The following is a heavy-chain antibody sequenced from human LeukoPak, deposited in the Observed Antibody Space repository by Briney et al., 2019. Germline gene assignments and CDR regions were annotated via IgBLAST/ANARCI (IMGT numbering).Heavy chain of an antibody. CDR2: ISSSSSSI. CDR3: ARDLEYYYDSSGYDY. V-gene: IGHV3-48*04. CDR1: GFTFRSYS. D-gene: IGHD3-22*01. Sequence: GGSLRLSCAASGFTFRSYSMNWVRQAPGKGLEWVSYISSSSSSIYYADSVKGRFTISRDNAKNSLYLQMNSLRAEDTAVYYCARDLEYYYDSSGYDYWGQGTLVTVSS. J-gene: IGHJ4*02.